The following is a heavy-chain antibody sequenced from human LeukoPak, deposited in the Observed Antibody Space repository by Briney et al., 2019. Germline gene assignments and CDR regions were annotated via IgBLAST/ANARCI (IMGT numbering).Heavy chain of an antibody. CDR3: ARVLRYCSGGNCYSGGLGYMDV. J-gene: IGHJ6*03. Sequence: GGSLRLSCAASGFTFSRYWMSWVRQAPGKGLEWVASINQDESAKYYVDSVKGRFTISRDNAKNSLFLQRNSLRAEDTAVYYCARVLRYCSGGNCYSGGLGYMDVWGKGTTVTISS. D-gene: IGHD2-15*01. CDR1: GFTFSRYW. V-gene: IGHV3-7*03. CDR2: INQDESAK.